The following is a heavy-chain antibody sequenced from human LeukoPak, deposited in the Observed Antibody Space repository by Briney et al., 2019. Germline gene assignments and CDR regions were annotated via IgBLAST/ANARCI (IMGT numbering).Heavy chain of an antibody. CDR2: IYTSGST. CDR3: ARGVGRYSYGYDY. V-gene: IGHV4-61*02. D-gene: IGHD5-18*01. Sequence: TLSLTCTVSGGSISSGSYYWSWIRQPAGKGLEWIGRIYTSGSTNYNPSLKSRVTISVDTSKNQFSLKLSSVTAADTAVYYCARGVGRYSYGYDYWGQGTLVTVSS. CDR1: GGSISSGSYY. J-gene: IGHJ4*02.